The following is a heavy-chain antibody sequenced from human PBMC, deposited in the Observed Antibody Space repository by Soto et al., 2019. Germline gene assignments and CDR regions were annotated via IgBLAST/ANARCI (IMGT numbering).Heavy chain of an antibody. J-gene: IGHJ5*02. Sequence: GASTSRKTHLGGWIRQHTGTGLEWIGSIYYGEPAYYNPSLKSRVTISGDTSKNQFPLKLSYVSAEDTAVYYCARQGGAGYSSRWPSWGQGTLVPV. CDR2: IYYGEPA. D-gene: IGHD6-13*01. CDR3: ARQGGAGYSSRWPS. CDR1: GASTSRKTHL. V-gene: IGHV4-39*01.